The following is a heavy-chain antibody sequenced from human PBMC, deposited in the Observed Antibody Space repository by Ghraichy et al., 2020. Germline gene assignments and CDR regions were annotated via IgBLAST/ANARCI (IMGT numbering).Heavy chain of an antibody. J-gene: IGHJ4*02. Sequence: GGSLRLSCVASGFAFNNYWMTWVRQAPGKGLEGVASIRQDASMKFYMDSVKGRFTISRDNADNSLYLQMNSLRADDTAIYYCARDALAGGHDYWGQGLLVTVSA. V-gene: IGHV3-7*03. CDR2: IRQDASMK. D-gene: IGHD3-16*01. CDR3: ARDALAGGHDY. CDR1: GFAFNNYW.